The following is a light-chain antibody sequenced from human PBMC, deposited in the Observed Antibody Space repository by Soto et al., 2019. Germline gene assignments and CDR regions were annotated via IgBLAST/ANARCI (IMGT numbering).Light chain of an antibody. Sequence: SYELTQPPSVSVSPGQTATISCSGDDLRNKYACWYQQKPGQSPVLVIFLNTKRPSGIPERFSGSSSGNTATLTISGTQPMDEADYYCQAWDSNIVVFGGGTKRTVL. V-gene: IGLV3-1*01. CDR3: QAWDSNIVV. CDR1: DLRNKY. J-gene: IGLJ2*01. CDR2: LNT.